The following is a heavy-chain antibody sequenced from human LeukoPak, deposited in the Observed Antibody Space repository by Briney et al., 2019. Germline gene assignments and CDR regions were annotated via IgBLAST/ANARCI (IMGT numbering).Heavy chain of an antibody. V-gene: IGHV3-48*03. CDR3: ARNTPEDAFDI. J-gene: IGHJ3*02. Sequence: PGGSLRLSCAASGFTFSTYEMNWVRQAPGKGLEWVSYISSSGRTIYYADSVKGRFTISRDNAKNSLYLQMNSLRAEDTAVYYCARNTPEDAFDIWGQGTMVNVSS. CDR2: ISSSGRTI. CDR1: GFTFSTYE.